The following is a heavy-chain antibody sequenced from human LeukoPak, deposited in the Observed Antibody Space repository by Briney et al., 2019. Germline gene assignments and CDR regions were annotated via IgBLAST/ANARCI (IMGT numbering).Heavy chain of an antibody. Sequence: ASVKVSCKASGGTFISYAISWVRQAPGQGLEWMGWINPNSGGTNYAQKFQGRVTMTRDTSISTAYMELSRLRSDDTAVYYCASSVAAAGTGSFDYWGQGTLVTVSS. J-gene: IGHJ4*02. CDR3: ASSVAAAGTGSFDY. V-gene: IGHV1-2*02. CDR1: GGTFISYA. CDR2: INPNSGGT. D-gene: IGHD6-13*01.